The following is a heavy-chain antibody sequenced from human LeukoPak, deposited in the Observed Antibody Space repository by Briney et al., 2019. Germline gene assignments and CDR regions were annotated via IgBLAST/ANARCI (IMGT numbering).Heavy chain of an antibody. CDR2: IKQDGSEK. Sequence: GGSLTLSCAASGFTFSSYWMSWLRQAPGKELEWVANIKQDGSEKYYVDSVKGRFTISRDNAKNSLYLQMNSLRAEDTAVYYCARERSGYSPSDCWGQGTPVTVSS. CDR1: GFTFSSYW. CDR3: ARERSGYSPSDC. D-gene: IGHD3-3*01. V-gene: IGHV3-7*01. J-gene: IGHJ4*02.